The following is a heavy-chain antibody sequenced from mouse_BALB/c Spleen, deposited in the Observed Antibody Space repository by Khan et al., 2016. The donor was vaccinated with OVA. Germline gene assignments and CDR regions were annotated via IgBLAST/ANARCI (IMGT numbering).Heavy chain of an antibody. CDR1: GYSITSDYA. D-gene: IGHD4-1*01. CDR3: AMGRTY. Sequence: VQLKQSGPGLVKPSQSLSLTCTVTGYSITSDYAWNWIRQFPGNKLKWMGYITYSGSTSYNPSLKSRISVTRDTSKNQFFLQLNSVTTEDTATYYCAMGRTYWGQGTRVTVAA. CDR2: ITYSGST. V-gene: IGHV3-2*02. J-gene: IGHJ3*01.